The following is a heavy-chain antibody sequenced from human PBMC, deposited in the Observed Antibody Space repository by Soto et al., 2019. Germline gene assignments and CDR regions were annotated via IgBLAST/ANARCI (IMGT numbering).Heavy chain of an antibody. D-gene: IGHD2-8*01. CDR3: ARGYCTTNICDPWFDP. J-gene: IGHJ5*02. V-gene: IGHV5-51*01. Sequence: PXESLTIAVTGFGYSFTSYWIGLVRQMPGKGLEWMGIIYPGDSDARYSPSFQGQVTISADKSISTVYLQWSSLRASDTAMYYCARGYCTTNICDPWFDPWGQGTLVTVYS. CDR2: IYPGDSDA. CDR1: GYSFTSYW.